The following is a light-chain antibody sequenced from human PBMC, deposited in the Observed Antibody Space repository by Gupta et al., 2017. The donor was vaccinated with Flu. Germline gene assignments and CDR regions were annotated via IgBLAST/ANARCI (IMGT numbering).Light chain of an antibody. J-gene: IGLJ3*02. CDR1: NIGIKS. V-gene: IGLV3-21*02. CDR2: DNS. Sequence: SYVLTQPPSVSVPPGQTARNPCRGVNIGIKSVHWYQQKPGQAPVVVVYDNSARPSEIPGRFSGSNFGNTATLTISKVEAGDEADYYCQVWHISSDHLRVFGGGTKLTVL. CDR3: QVWHISSDHLRV.